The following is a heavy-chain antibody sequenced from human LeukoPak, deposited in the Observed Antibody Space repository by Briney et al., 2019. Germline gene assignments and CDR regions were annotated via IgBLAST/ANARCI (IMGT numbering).Heavy chain of an antibody. Sequence: PWGSLRLYCAASGFTFSSSAMSWVRQVPGKGLEWVSGISASGGSTSYADSVRGRFTISRDNSKNTLYVQMNSLRDEDTAVYYCAKEGRSLQTCWGQGTLVTVSS. CDR3: AKEGRSLQTC. V-gene: IGHV3-23*01. J-gene: IGHJ4*02. D-gene: IGHD5-24*01. CDR1: GFTFSSSA. CDR2: ISASGGST.